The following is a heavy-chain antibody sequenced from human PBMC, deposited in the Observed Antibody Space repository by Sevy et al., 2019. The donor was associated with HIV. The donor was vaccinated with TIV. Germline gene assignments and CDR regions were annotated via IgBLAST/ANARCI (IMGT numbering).Heavy chain of an antibody. CDR3: ARLTTMPTSDLYGMDV. CDR2: INPNDGVT. Sequence: ASVKVSCKASGYTFTDYYIHWVRQAPGQGLEWMAWINPNDGVTNYAQRFQGGVTVTWDTSISKAYMELRRLRSDDTAIYYCARLTTMPTSDLYGMDVWGQGTTVTVSS. J-gene: IGHJ6*02. V-gene: IGHV1-2*02. D-gene: IGHD1-1*01. CDR1: GYTFTDYY.